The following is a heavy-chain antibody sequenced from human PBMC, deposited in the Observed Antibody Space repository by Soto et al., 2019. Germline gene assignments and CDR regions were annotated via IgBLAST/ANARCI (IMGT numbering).Heavy chain of an antibody. CDR2: ISGSGSRT. D-gene: IGHD3-10*02. Sequence: EVQLLESGGGLVQPGGSLRLSCAASGFTFSNYAMSWVRQAPGKGLEWVSTISGSGSRTYYEDSVKGRFTISRDNSKKTLYLQMNSLRADYTAVYYCANTVRGTYHYGLDVWGQGTTVTVSS. V-gene: IGHV3-23*01. J-gene: IGHJ6*02. CDR1: GFTFSNYA. CDR3: ANTVRGTYHYGLDV.